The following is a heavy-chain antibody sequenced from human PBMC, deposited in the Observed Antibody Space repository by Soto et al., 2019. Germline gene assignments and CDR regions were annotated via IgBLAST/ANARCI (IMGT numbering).Heavy chain of an antibody. CDR2: IYYSGST. Sequence: QVQLQESGPGLVKPSQTLSLTCTVSGGSISSGGYYWSWIRQHPGKVLEWIGNIYYSGSTYSNPSSKLRVTFDGDAVKTQFSLWLRSGPPAGAAVYYGARVGGIDWFDRWGRGTLVTVSS. J-gene: IGHJ5*02. CDR1: GGSISSGGYY. D-gene: IGHD3-16*01. CDR3: ARVGGIDWFDR. V-gene: IGHV4-31*03.